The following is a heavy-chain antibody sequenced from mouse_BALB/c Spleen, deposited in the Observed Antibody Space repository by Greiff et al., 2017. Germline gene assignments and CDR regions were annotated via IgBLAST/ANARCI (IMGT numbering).Heavy chain of an antibody. CDR3: ARGYRYDEAMDY. CDR2: IDPSDSET. V-gene: IGHV1S127*01. Sequence: QVQLQQSGPQLVRPGASVKISCKASGYSFTSYWMHWVKQRPGQGLEWIGMIDPSDSETRLNQKFKDKATLTVDKSSSTAYMQLSSPTSEDSAVYCCARGYRYDEAMDYWGQGTSVTVSS. CDR1: GYSFTSYW. J-gene: IGHJ4*01. D-gene: IGHD2-14*01.